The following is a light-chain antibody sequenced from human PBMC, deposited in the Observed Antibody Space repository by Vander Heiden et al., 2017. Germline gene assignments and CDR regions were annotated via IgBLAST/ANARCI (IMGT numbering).Light chain of an antibody. CDR3: QQSDITPRT. J-gene: IGKJ4*01. CDR1: QSISSY. V-gene: IGKV1-39*01. CDR2: AAS. Sequence: DIQMTQSPSSLSASVGDRVTITCRASQSISSYLNWNQRKSGKAPKLLIYAASNLQSGVPSRFSGSGSGTDFTLTISSLQPEDFATYFCQQSDITPRTFGGGTKVEIK.